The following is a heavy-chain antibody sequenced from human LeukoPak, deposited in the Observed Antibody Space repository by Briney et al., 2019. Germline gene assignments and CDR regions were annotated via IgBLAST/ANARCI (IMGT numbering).Heavy chain of an antibody. J-gene: IGHJ4*02. D-gene: IGHD3-10*01. CDR2: ISGDGGTT. V-gene: IGHV3-43*02. CDR3: AKDLWVRGSGSFLDY. CDR1: GFTFDDYA. Sequence: PGGSLRLSCAASGFTFDDYAMHWVRQAPGKGLEWVSLISGDGGTTYYADSVKGRFTIPRDHSKNSLYLQMNSLRTEDTALYYCAKDLWVRGSGSFLDYWGQGTLVTVSS.